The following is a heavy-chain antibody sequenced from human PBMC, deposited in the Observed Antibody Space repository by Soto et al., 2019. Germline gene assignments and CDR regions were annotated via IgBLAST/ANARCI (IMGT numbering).Heavy chain of an antibody. CDR1: GYTFSGYG. V-gene: IGHV1-18*01. J-gene: IGHJ6*02. CDR3: ARDGAANYDILTGYFSVGMDV. Sequence: QVQLVQSGAEVKRPGASVKVSCKASGYTFSGYGISWVRQAPGQGLEWLGWISVYNGHTNYAQKFQGRVTMTTDTSASTAYMELRSLRSDDTAVYYCARDGAANYDILTGYFSVGMDVWGQGTSVTVSS. CDR2: ISVYNGHT. D-gene: IGHD3-9*01.